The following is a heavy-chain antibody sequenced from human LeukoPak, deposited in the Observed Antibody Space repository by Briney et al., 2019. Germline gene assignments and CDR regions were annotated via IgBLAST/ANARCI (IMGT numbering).Heavy chain of an antibody. CDR1: GFTFRSYG. CDR3: AKSEELLLGHFDY. J-gene: IGHJ4*02. CDR2: ISHDGGSK. Sequence: GGSLRLSCEASGFTFRSYGMHWVGQAPGKGLEWVTSISHDGGSKYSADSVKGRFTISRDNSKNTLSLQMNSLRAEDTAVYYCAKSEELLLGHFDYWGQGTLVTVSS. V-gene: IGHV3-30*18. D-gene: IGHD1-26*01.